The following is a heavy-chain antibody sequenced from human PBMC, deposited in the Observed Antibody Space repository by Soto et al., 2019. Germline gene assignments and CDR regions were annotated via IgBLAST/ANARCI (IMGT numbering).Heavy chain of an antibody. J-gene: IGHJ5*02. Sequence: GASVKVSCXASGYTFTSYGISWVRQAPGQGPEWMGWISAYNGNTNYAQKLQGRVTMTTDTSTSTAYMELRSLRSDDTAVYYCARELGYCSGGSCYGWFDPWGQGTLVTV. CDR3: ARELGYCSGGSCYGWFDP. CDR2: ISAYNGNT. D-gene: IGHD2-15*01. CDR1: GYTFTSYG. V-gene: IGHV1-18*01.